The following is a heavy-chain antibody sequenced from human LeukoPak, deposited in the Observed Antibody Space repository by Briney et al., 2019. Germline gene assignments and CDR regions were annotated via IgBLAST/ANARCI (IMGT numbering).Heavy chain of an antibody. J-gene: IGHJ6*02. V-gene: IGHV1-46*01. CDR1: GYTFTSYY. CDR3: ASGASSWYNRGYYYGMDV. Sequence: GASVKVSCKASGYTFTSYYMHWVRQAPGQGLEWMGIINPSGGSTSYAQKFQGRVTMTRDTSTSTVYMELSSLRSEDTAVYYCASGASSWYNRGYYYGMDVWGQGTTVTVSS. D-gene: IGHD6-13*01. CDR2: INPSGGST.